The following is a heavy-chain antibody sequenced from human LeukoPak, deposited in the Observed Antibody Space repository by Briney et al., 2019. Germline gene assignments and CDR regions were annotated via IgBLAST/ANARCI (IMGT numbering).Heavy chain of an antibody. CDR2: INPNSGGT. CDR3: ARDPYSSGWHNWFDP. J-gene: IGHJ5*02. Sequence: ASVKVSCKASGYTFTDYYMHWVRQAPGQGLEWMGRINPNSGGTNYAQKFQGRVTMTRDTSISTAYMELSRLRSDDTAVYYCARDPYSSGWHNWFDPWGQGTLVTVSS. D-gene: IGHD6-19*01. V-gene: IGHV1-2*06. CDR1: GYTFTDYY.